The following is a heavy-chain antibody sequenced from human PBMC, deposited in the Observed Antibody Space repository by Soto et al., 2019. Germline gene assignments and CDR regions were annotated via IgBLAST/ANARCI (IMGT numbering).Heavy chain of an antibody. CDR3: ARDRYYGSGSYGEPYYYYGMDV. J-gene: IGHJ6*02. V-gene: IGHV4-4*02. CDR2: IYHSGST. CDR1: GGSISSSNW. Sequence: SETLSLTCAVSGGSISSSNWWSWVRQPPGKGLEWIGEIYHSGSTNYNPSLKSRVTISVDKSKNQFSLKLSSVTAADTAVYYCARDRYYGSGSYGEPYYYYGMDVWGQGTTVT. D-gene: IGHD3-10*01.